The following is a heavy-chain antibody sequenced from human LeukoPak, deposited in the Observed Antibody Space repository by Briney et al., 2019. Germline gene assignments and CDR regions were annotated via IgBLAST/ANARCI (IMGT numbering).Heavy chain of an antibody. CDR2: IILNGSNK. V-gene: IGHV3-30*18. CDR3: AKDHYYGSGSYYKRPVLDY. Sequence: AGGLLRLSCAASGFTFSSYGMHWVRQAPGKGLEWVAVIILNGSNKYYADSVKGRFTLSRDNSKNTLYLQMNSLRAEDTAVYYCAKDHYYGSGSYYKRPVLDYWGEGTLVSVSS. D-gene: IGHD3-10*01. J-gene: IGHJ4*02. CDR1: GFTFSSYG.